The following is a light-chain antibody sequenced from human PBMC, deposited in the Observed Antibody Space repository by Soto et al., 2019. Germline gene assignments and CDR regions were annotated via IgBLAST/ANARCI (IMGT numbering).Light chain of an antibody. J-gene: IGKJ3*01. Sequence: DIQMTQSPYSLSASVGDRVTITCQASQDISNYLNWYQQKPGKAPKLLIYDASNLETGVPSRFSGSGSRTDFTFTISSLQPEDIATYYCLQYDNRPPTCGPGTKLDIK. CDR2: DAS. V-gene: IGKV1-33*01. CDR3: LQYDNRPPT. CDR1: QDISNY.